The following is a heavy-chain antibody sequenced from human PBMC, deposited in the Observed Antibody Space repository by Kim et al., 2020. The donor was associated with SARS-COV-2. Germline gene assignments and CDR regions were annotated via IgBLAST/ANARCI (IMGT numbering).Heavy chain of an antibody. D-gene: IGHD5-12*01. CDR3: ARDWIVANPHNYYYYYGMDV. CDR1: GYTFTGYY. V-gene: IGHV1-2*06. Sequence: ASVKVSCKASGYTFTGYYMHWVRQAPGQGLEWMGRINPNSGGTNYAQKFQGRVTMTRETSISTAYMELSRLRSDDTAVYYCARDWIVANPHNYYYYYGMDVWGQGTTVTVSS. CDR2: INPNSGGT. J-gene: IGHJ6*02.